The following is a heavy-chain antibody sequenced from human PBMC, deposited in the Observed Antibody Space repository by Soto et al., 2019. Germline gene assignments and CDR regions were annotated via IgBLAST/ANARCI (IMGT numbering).Heavy chain of an antibody. CDR1: GYSFTSYW. Sequence: PGESLKISCKGSGYSFTSYWIGWVRQMPGKGLEWMGIIYPGDSDTRYSPSLQGQVTISADKSISTAYLQWSSLKASDTAMYYCARTAVYYDFWSGYPLWGQGTLVTVSS. V-gene: IGHV5-51*01. D-gene: IGHD3-3*01. CDR2: IYPGDSDT. J-gene: IGHJ4*02. CDR3: ARTAVYYDFWSGYPL.